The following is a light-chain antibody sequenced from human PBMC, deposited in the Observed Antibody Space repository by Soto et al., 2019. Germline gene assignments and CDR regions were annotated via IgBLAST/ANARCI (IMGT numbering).Light chain of an antibody. CDR2: AAS. CDR1: RSLSRRY. J-gene: IGKJ2*01. V-gene: IGKV3-20*01. CDR3: QQLGT. Sequence: EMVLTQSPGTLSLSPGERATISCRASRSLSRRYVVWYQQKPGQAPRLLIYAASRRATGIPDIFSGSGSATEYTQTISRLVPEDYAMYYCQQLGTFGQGTKLKLK.